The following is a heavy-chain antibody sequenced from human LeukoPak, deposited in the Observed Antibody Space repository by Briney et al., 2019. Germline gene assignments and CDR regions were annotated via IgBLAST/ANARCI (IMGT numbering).Heavy chain of an antibody. V-gene: IGHV1-2*02. D-gene: IGHD6-19*01. CDR1: GYTFTGYY. Sequence: ASVKVSCKASGYTFTGYYMHWVRQAPGHGLEWMGWINPNSGGTNYAQNFQGRVTMTRDTSISTAYMELSRLRSDDTAVYYCGRKSGWLDAFDIWGQGTMVTVSS. CDR3: GRKSGWLDAFDI. CDR2: INPNSGGT. J-gene: IGHJ3*02.